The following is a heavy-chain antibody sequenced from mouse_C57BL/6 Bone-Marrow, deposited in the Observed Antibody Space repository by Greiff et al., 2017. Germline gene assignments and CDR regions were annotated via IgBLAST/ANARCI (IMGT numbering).Heavy chain of an antibody. CDR2: ISSGGSYT. J-gene: IGHJ2*01. CDR3: ARRTEYFDY. Sequence: EVQRVESGGDLVKPGGSLKLSCAASGFTFSSYGMSWVRQTPDKRLEWVATISSGGSYTYYPDSVKGRFTISRDNAKNTLYLQMSSLKSEDTAMYYCARRTEYFDYWGQGTTLTVSS. CDR1: GFTFSSYG. D-gene: IGHD4-1*01. V-gene: IGHV5-6*01.